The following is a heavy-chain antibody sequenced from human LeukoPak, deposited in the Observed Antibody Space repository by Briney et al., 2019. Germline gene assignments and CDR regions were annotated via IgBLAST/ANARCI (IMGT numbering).Heavy chain of an antibody. CDR1: GFTVSSNY. CDR2: IYSGGST. Sequence: SGGSLRLSCAASGFTVSSNYMSWVRQAPGKGLEWVSVIYSGGSTYYADSVKGRFTISRDNSKNTLYLQMNSLRAEDTAVYYCARVGVVPPGRNFDYWGQGTLVTVSS. V-gene: IGHV3-53*01. D-gene: IGHD2-2*01. J-gene: IGHJ4*02. CDR3: ARVGVVPPGRNFDY.